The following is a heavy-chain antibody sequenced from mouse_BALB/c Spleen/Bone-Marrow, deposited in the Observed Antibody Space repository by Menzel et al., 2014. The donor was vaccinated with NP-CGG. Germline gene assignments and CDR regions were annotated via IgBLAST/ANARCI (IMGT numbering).Heavy chain of an antibody. CDR2: INPESSTI. CDR1: GFAFSRYW. J-gene: IGHJ2*01. V-gene: IGHV4-1*02. Sequence: EVHLVESGGGLVQPGGSLNLSCTASGFAFSRYWMSWVRQAPGKGLQWIGEINPESSTINYTPTLKDKFIISRDNAKKTLFLQMNKVRSEDTALYYCTRRTYYGLSDYWGQGTTLTVSS. CDR3: TRRTYYGLSDY. D-gene: IGHD1-2*01.